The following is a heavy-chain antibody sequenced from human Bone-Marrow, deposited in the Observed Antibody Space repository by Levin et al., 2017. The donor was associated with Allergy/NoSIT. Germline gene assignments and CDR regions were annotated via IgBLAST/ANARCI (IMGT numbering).Heavy chain of an antibody. CDR1: GYTFTSYG. D-gene: IGHD6-13*01. CDR3: ARVLGRIADTPPTREYFDL. V-gene: IGHV1-18*01. Sequence: ASVKVSCKASGYTFTSYGISWVRQAPGQGLEWMGWISAYNGNTNYAQKLQGRVTMTTDTSTSTAYMELRSLRSDDTAVYYCARVLGRIADTPPTREYFDLWGRGTLVTVSS. J-gene: IGHJ2*01. CDR2: ISAYNGNT.